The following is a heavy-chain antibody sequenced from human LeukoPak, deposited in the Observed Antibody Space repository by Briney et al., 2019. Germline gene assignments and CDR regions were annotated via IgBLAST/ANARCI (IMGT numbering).Heavy chain of an antibody. V-gene: IGHV5-51*01. D-gene: IGHD6-19*01. J-gene: IGHJ4*02. CDR1: GFTFSSYW. CDR3: ARPIAEDGPTETYFDY. Sequence: GGSLRLSCAASGFTFSSYWMSWVRQMPGKGLEWMGIIYPGDSDTRYSPSFQGQVTISADKSISTAYLQWSSLKASDTAMYYCARPIAEDGPTETYFDYWGQGTLVTVSS. CDR2: IYPGDSDT.